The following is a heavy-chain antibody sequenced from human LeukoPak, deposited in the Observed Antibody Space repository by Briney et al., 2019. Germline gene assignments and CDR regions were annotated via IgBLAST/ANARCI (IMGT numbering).Heavy chain of an antibody. CDR2: IYHSGST. CDR1: GYSISSGYY. Sequence: PSETLSLTCTVSGYSISSGYYWGWIRQPPGKGLEWIGSIYHSGSTYYNPSLKSRATISVDTSKNQFSLKLSSVTAADTAVYYCARARRADYGDYKDTYYYDSSGYQPWAFDYWGQGTLVTVSS. CDR3: ARARRADYGDYKDTYYYDSSGYQPWAFDY. D-gene: IGHD3-22*01. J-gene: IGHJ4*02. V-gene: IGHV4-38-2*02.